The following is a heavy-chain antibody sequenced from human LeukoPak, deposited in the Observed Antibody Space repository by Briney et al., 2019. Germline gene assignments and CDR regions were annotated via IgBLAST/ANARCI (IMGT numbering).Heavy chain of an antibody. J-gene: IGHJ4*02. CDR2: ISGSGSYI. D-gene: IGHD3-22*01. V-gene: IGHV3-21*01. CDR3: ASDRSLIASLYYFDN. Sequence: GGSLRLSCAASGITFSAYTMNWVRQAPGKGLEWVSSISGSGSYIFYADSVKGRFTISRDNAKNSLYLQMNSLRAEDTAVYFCASDRSLIASLYYFDNWGQGTLVTVSS. CDR1: GITFSAYT.